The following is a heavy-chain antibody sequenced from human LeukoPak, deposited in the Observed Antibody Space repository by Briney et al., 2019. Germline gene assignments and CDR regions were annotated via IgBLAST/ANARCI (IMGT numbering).Heavy chain of an antibody. D-gene: IGHD3-22*01. CDR1: GFTFSSYA. CDR3: AKPYYSDSTGYPWDY. J-gene: IGHJ4*02. V-gene: IGHV3-23*01. Sequence: GGSLRLSCAASGFTFSSYAMNWVRQAPGKGLEWVSLISGRDGTTDYADSVKGRFTISRDNSKNTLYLQMNSLRAEDTAVYYCAKPYYSDSTGYPWDYWGQGTLVTVSS. CDR2: ISGRDGTT.